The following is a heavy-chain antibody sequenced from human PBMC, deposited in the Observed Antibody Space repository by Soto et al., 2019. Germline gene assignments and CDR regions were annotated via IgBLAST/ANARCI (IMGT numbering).Heavy chain of an antibody. Sequence: EVQLLESGGGLVQPGGSLRLSCAASGFIFSSYGMSWVRQAPGKGLEWVSLINGYGGGIYYADSVMGRFTISRDNSKNTLFLQLNTLRAVDTAVYYCARDDWDRYSGSYYHDYWGQGTLVTVSS. V-gene: IGHV3-23*01. CDR3: ARDDWDRYSGSYYHDY. CDR2: INGYGGGI. CDR1: GFIFSSYG. J-gene: IGHJ4*02. D-gene: IGHD1-26*01.